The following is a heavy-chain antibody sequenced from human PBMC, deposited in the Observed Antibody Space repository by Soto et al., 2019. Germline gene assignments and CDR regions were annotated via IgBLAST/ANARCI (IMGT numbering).Heavy chain of an antibody. CDR3: ATFSAIRIPVFRGVISAFDI. CDR2: FDLEDGKT. Sequence: QVQLVQSGAEVKKPGASVKVSCKVSGYTLTELSMHWVRQAPGEGLEWMGGFDLEDGKTIYAQKFQGRVTMTEDTSTDTAYMELSSLRSEDTAVYFCATFSAIRIPVFRGVISAFDIWGQGTMVTVSS. V-gene: IGHV1-24*01. CDR1: GYTLTELS. D-gene: IGHD3-10*01. J-gene: IGHJ3*02.